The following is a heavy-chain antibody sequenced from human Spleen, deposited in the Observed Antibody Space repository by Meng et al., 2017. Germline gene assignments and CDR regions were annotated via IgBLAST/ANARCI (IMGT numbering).Heavy chain of an antibody. CDR3: ARGPTTMAHDFDY. CDR2: INHSGST. D-gene: IGHD4-11*01. J-gene: IGHJ4*02. Sequence: VQLQPGGAGLLKPSETLSLTCVVSGGFFSDYYWSWIRQPPGKGLEWIGEINHSGSTNYNPSLESRATISVDTSQNNLSLKLSSVTAADSAVYYCARGPTTMAHDFDYWGQGTLVTVSS. CDR1: GGFFSDYY. V-gene: IGHV4-34*01.